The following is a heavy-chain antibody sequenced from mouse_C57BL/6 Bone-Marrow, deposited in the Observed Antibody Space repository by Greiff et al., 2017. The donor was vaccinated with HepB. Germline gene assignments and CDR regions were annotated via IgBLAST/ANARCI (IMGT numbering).Heavy chain of an antibody. CDR3: ATELAGGPWYFDV. V-gene: IGHV2-2*01. Sequence: QVQLKESGPGLVQPSQSLSITCTVSGFSLTSYGVHWVRQSPGKGLEWLGVIWSGGSTDYNAAFISRLSISKDNSKSQVFFKMNSLQADDTAIYYCATELAGGPWYFDVWGTGTTVTVSS. CDR2: IWSGGST. D-gene: IGHD3-1*01. CDR1: GFSLTSYG. J-gene: IGHJ1*03.